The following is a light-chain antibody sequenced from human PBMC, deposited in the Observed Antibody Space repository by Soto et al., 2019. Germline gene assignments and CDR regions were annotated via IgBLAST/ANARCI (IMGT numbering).Light chain of an antibody. Sequence: ERDTLSSRASQSVSTSLAWYQCKPGQAPRLLIYDASRRATGIPARFSGSGSGADFTLTVVWLEPDDFAVYCSHSGSRGGPCGGGTKLDIK. CDR2: DAS. V-gene: IGKV3-11*01. CDR3: HSGSRGGP. CDR1: QSVSTS. J-gene: IGKJ4*01.